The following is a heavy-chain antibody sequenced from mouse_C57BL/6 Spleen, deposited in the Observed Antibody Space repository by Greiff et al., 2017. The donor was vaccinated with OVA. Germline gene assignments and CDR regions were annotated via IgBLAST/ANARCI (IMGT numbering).Heavy chain of an antibody. CDR3: AAYYSNYYYYAMDY. CDR2: ISYDGSN. J-gene: IGHJ4*01. Sequence: EVHLVESGPGLVKPSQSLSLTCSVTGYSITSGYYWNWIRQFPGNKLEWMGYISYDGSNNYNPSLKNRISITRDTSKNQFFLKLNSVTTEDTATYYCAAYYSNYYYYAMDYWGQGTSVTVSS. V-gene: IGHV3-6*01. CDR1: GYSITSGYY. D-gene: IGHD2-5*01.